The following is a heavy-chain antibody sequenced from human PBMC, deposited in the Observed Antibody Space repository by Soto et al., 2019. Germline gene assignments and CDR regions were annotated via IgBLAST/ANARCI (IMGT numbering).Heavy chain of an antibody. CDR1: GFTFSSYG. CDR2: ISYDGSNK. J-gene: IGHJ4*02. Sequence: GGSLRLSCAASGFTFSSYGMHWVRQAPGKGLEWVAVISYDGSNKYYADSVKGRFTISRDNSKNTLYLQMNSLRAEDTAVYYCAKDLNYDFWSGYYTGTLGYWGQGTLVTVSS. CDR3: AKDLNYDFWSGYYTGTLGY. V-gene: IGHV3-30*18. D-gene: IGHD3-3*01.